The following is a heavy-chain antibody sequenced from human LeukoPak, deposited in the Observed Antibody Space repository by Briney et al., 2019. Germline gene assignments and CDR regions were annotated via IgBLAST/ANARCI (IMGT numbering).Heavy chain of an antibody. Sequence: PGGSLRLSCTVSGFTVSTNSMSWVRQAPGKGLEWVSFIYSDNTHYSDSVKGRFTISRDNSKNTLYLQMNSLRAEDTAVYYCASLGHNAFDIWGQGTMVTVSS. V-gene: IGHV3-53*01. CDR3: ASLGHNAFDI. CDR1: GFTVSTNS. J-gene: IGHJ3*02. CDR2: IYSDNT.